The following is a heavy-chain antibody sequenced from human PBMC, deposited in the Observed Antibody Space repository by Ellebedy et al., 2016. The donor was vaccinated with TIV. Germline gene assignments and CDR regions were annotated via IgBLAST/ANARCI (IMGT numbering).Heavy chain of an antibody. D-gene: IGHD3-10*01. Sequence: GESLKISCAASGFTFSSYAMSWVRQAPGKGLELLSGISGRGGSTYYADSVKGRFTISRDNSKNTLYLQMNSLRAEDTAVYYCAKDTWFGESDYWGRGTLVTVSS. J-gene: IGHJ4*02. CDR1: GFTFSSYA. CDR3: AKDTWFGESDY. CDR2: ISGRGGST. V-gene: IGHV3-23*01.